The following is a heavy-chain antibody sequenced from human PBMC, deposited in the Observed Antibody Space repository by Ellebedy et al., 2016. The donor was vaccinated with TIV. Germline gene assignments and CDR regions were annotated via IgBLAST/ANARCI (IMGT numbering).Heavy chain of an antibody. CDR1: GFTFSRYW. D-gene: IGHD1-26*01. V-gene: IGHV3-7*01. J-gene: IGHJ6*02. CDR3: ATARIVGATGRNMDV. Sequence: GESLKISCSASGFTFSRYWMNWVRQAPGKGLDWVANINQGGSEKYYVDSVKGRFTISRDNAKNSLYLQMNSLRAEDTAVYYCATARIVGATGRNMDVWGQGTTVAVSS. CDR2: INQGGSEK.